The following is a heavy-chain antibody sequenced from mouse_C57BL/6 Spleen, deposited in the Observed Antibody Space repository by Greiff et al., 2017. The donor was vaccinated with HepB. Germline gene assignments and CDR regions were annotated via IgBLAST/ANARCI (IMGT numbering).Heavy chain of an antibody. CDR1: GYTFTSYW. J-gene: IGHJ4*01. CDR3: ARGREYDYDGTGYYAMDY. CDR2: IYPGSGST. V-gene: IGHV1-55*01. D-gene: IGHD2-4*01. Sequence: QVQLQQPGAELVKPGASVKMSCKASGYTFTSYWITWVKQRPGQGLEWIGDIYPGSGSTNYNEKFKSKATLTVDTSSSPAYTQLSSLTSEDSAVYYCARGREYDYDGTGYYAMDYWGQGTSGPSPQ.